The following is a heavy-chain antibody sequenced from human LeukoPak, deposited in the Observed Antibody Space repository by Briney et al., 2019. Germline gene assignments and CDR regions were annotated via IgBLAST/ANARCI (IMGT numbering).Heavy chain of an antibody. CDR2: IKSKTDGETT. J-gene: IGHJ4*02. CDR1: GFTVSNAW. Sequence: GGSLRLSCAASGFTVSNAWMSWVRQAPGEGLEWVGRIKSKTDGETTDYAAPVKGRFTISRDDSKNTLYLQMNSLKTEDTAVYYCTTVYSDSSGYYFNYCDYWGQGTLVTVST. D-gene: IGHD3-22*01. CDR3: TTVYSDSSGYYFNYCDY. V-gene: IGHV3-15*01.